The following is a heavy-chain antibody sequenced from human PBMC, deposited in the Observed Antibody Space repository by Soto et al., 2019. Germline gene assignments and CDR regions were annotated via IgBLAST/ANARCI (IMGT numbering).Heavy chain of an antibody. J-gene: IGHJ4*02. CDR1: GGSISSGGYY. CDR3: ARVMGYGDYYFDY. Sequence: SETLSLTCTVSGGSISSGGYYWSWIRQPPGKGLEWIGYIYYSGSTYYNPSLKSRVTISVDTSKNQFSLKLSSVTAADTAVYYCARVMGYGDYYFDYWGQGTLVTVSS. CDR2: IYYSGST. D-gene: IGHD4-17*01. V-gene: IGHV4-30-4*01.